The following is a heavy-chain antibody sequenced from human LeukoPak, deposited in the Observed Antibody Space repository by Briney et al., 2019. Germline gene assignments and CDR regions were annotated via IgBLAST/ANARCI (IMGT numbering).Heavy chain of an antibody. CDR3: AGIFYYDSSGLRS. D-gene: IGHD3-22*01. V-gene: IGHV4-59*12. J-gene: IGHJ5*02. Sequence: SETLSLTCTVSGGSISSYYWSWIRQPPGKGLEWIGYIYYSGSTNYNPSLKSRVSISVDKSKNQFSLKLSSVTAADTAVYFCAGIFYYDSSGLRSWGQGTLVTVS. CDR1: GGSISSYY. CDR2: IYYSGST.